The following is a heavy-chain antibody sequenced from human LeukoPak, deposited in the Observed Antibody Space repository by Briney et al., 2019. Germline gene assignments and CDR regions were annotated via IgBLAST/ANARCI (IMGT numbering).Heavy chain of an antibody. V-gene: IGHV3-30*18. Sequence: GGSLRLSCAASGFTFSSYAMTWVRQAPGKGLDGVAVISYDGSNKYYVDSVKGRFTISRDNSKNMLYLQTNSLRAEDTAVYYCAKNELLWFGEFDAFDIWGQGTMVTVSS. CDR3: AKNELLWFGEFDAFDI. D-gene: IGHD3-10*01. J-gene: IGHJ3*02. CDR2: ISYDGSNK. CDR1: GFTFSSYA.